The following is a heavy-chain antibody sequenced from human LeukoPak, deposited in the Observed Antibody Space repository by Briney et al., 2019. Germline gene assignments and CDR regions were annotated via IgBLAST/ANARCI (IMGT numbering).Heavy chain of an antibody. CDR3: ARTYDSSGYGLGWFGP. Sequence: GESLKISCKGSGYSFTSYWIGWVRQMPGKGLEWMGIIYPGDSDTRYSPSFQGQVTISADKSISTAYLQWSSLRASDTAVYYCARTYDSSGYGLGWFGPWGQGTLVTVSS. V-gene: IGHV5-51*01. CDR2: IYPGDSDT. J-gene: IGHJ5*02. CDR1: GYSFTSYW. D-gene: IGHD3-22*01.